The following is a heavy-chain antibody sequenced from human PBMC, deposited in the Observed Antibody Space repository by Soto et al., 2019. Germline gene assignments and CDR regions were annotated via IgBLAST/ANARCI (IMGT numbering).Heavy chain of an antibody. CDR3: ARDITGTPLGWLHP. CDR2: IKQDGSEK. Sequence: PGGSLRLSCAASGFTFSSYWMSWVRQAPGKGLEWVANIKQDGSEKYYVDSVKGRFTISRDNAKNSLYLKMNSLRAEDTAVYYCARDITGTPLGWLHPWGQGTMVTVYS. J-gene: IGHJ5*02. CDR1: GFTFSSYW. V-gene: IGHV3-7*01. D-gene: IGHD1-20*01.